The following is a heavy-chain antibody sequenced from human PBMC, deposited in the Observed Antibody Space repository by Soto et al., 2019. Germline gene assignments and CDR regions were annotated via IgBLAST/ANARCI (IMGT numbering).Heavy chain of an antibody. CDR1: GGSISSYY. Sequence: SETLSLTCTVSGGSISSYYWSWIRQPPGKGLEWIGYIYYSGSTNYNPSLKSRVTISVDTSKNQFSLKLSSVTAADTAVYYCARAPYGSGYTPFDYWGQGTLVTVSS. CDR3: ARAPYGSGYTPFDY. J-gene: IGHJ4*02. CDR2: IYYSGST. V-gene: IGHV4-59*01. D-gene: IGHD3-10*01.